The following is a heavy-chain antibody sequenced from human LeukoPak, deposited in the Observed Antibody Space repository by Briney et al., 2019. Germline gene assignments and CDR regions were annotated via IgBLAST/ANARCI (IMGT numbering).Heavy chain of an antibody. V-gene: IGHV1-46*01. CDR2: INPSVGST. CDR3: ATAKAIFGVVNFDY. Sequence: ASVKVSCKASGYTFTTYYIHWVRQAPGQGLEFMGIINPSVGSTSYAQKFQGRVTMTEDTSTDTAYMELSSLRSEDTAVYYCATAKAIFGVVNFDYWGQGTLVTISS. J-gene: IGHJ4*02. CDR1: GYTFTTYY. D-gene: IGHD3-3*01.